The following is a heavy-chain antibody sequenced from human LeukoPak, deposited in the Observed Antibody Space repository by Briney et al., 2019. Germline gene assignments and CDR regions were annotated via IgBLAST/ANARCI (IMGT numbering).Heavy chain of an antibody. V-gene: IGHV3-11*03. Sequence: PGESLRLSCAASGFTFSDYYMTWIRQAPGRGLEWVSYISGSSSDTNYADSVKGRFTISRDNAKNSLSLQMNSLSADDTALYYCARYSFDGSDYVLDYWGQGTLVTVRS. J-gene: IGHJ4*02. CDR1: GFTFSDYY. D-gene: IGHD3-22*01. CDR3: ARYSFDGSDYVLDY. CDR2: ISGSSSDT.